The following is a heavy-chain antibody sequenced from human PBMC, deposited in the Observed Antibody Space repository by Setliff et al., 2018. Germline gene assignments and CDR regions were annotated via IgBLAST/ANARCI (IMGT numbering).Heavy chain of an antibody. J-gene: IGHJ4*02. V-gene: IGHV3-15*01. CDR1: ELIFSHTW. CDR3: ATRLGDF. CDR2: IKGQTDGGTT. Sequence: PGGSLRLSCAAPELIFSHTWMNWVRQAPGKGLKWVGRIKGQTDGGTTDYAAPVKGRFTISRDDSKNTMSLQMNSLKTEDTAVYFCATRLGDFWGQGTLVTVSS.